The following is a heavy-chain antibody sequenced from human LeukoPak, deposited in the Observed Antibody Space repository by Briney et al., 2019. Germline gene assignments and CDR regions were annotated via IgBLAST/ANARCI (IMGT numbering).Heavy chain of an antibody. CDR1: GFTFSSYA. Sequence: GGSLRLSCAASGFTFSSYAMSWVRQAPGKGLEWVSAISGSGGSTYYADSVKGRFTISRDNAKNTLYLQMNSLRAEDTAVYCCARVGGDSITGTKRNYYYMDVWGKGTTVTVSS. J-gene: IGHJ6*03. CDR3: ARVGGDSITGTKRNYYYMDV. CDR2: ISGSGGST. D-gene: IGHD1-7*01. V-gene: IGHV3-23*01.